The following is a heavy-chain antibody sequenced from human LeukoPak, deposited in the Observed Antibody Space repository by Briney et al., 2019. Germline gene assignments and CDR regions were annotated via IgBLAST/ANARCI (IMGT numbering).Heavy chain of an antibody. CDR1: GFTFSSYA. Sequence: GGSLRLSCAASGFTFSSYAMSWVRQAPGKGLEWVASIKHDGSEKYYVDSVRGRFTISRDNTMNSLYLQMSSLRAEDTAVYYCATDRGWRTSGYYLYYFEYWGQGTLVTYSS. V-gene: IGHV3-7*01. D-gene: IGHD3-3*01. CDR3: ATDRGWRTSGYYLYYFEY. J-gene: IGHJ4*02. CDR2: IKHDGSEK.